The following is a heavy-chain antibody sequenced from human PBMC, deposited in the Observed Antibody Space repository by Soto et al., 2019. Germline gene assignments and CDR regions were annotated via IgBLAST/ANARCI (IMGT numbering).Heavy chain of an antibody. Sequence: SVKVSCKASGGTFSSYAISWVRQAPGQGLEWMGGIIPIFGTANYAQKFQGRVTITADESTSTAYMELSSLRSEDTAVYYCARRPNGYCSGGSCYSYYFDYWGQGTLVTVSS. J-gene: IGHJ4*02. D-gene: IGHD2-15*01. CDR2: IIPIFGTA. CDR3: ARRPNGYCSGGSCYSYYFDY. CDR1: GGTFSSYA. V-gene: IGHV1-69*01.